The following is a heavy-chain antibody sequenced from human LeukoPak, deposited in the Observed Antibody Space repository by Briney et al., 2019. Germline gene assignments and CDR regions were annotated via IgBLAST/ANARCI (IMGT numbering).Heavy chain of an antibody. CDR1: GGSFSGYY. CDR3: ARETAYGSGSSSDY. J-gene: IGHJ4*02. CDR2: INHSGST. V-gene: IGHV4-34*01. Sequence: PSETLSLTCAVYGGSFSGYYWSWIRQPPGKGLEWIGEINHSGSTNYNPSLKSRVTISVDTSKNQFSLKLSSVTAADTAVYYCARETAYGSGSSSDYWGQGTLVTVSS. D-gene: IGHD3-10*01.